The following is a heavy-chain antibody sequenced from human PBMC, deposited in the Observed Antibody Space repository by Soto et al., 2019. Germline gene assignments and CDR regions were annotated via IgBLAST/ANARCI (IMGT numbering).Heavy chain of an antibody. V-gene: IGHV3-30*18. CDR3: AKDRSGSSCYSRACYFDY. D-gene: IGHD2-15*01. Sequence: QVQLVESGGGVVQPGRSQRLSCASSGFTFSSYGMHWVRQAPGKGLEWVAVISYDGSNKYYADSVKGRFTISRDNSMNTLYLQMNSLRAEDTAVYYCAKDRSGSSCYSRACYFDYWGQGTLVTVSS. CDR2: ISYDGSNK. J-gene: IGHJ4*02. CDR1: GFTFSSYG.